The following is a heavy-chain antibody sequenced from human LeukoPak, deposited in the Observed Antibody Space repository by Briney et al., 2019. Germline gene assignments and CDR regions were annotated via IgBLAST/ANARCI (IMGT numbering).Heavy chain of an antibody. D-gene: IGHD5-18*01. CDR3: AGPSGYSYGFFY. V-gene: IGHV3-21*01. J-gene: IGHJ4*02. CDR1: GFTFSSYS. CDR2: ISSSSSYI. Sequence: GGSLRLSCAASGFTFSSYSMNWVRQARWKGLEWVSSISSSSSYIYYADSVKGRFTISRDNAKNSLYLQMNSLRAEDTAVYYCAGPSGYSYGFFYWGQGTLVTVSS.